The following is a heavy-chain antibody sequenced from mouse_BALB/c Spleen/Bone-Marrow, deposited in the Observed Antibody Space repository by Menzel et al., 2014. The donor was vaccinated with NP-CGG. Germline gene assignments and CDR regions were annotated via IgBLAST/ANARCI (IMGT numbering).Heavy chain of an antibody. CDR2: INSNGGTT. CDR3: ARGLYYVAYGPGFAY. J-gene: IGHJ3*01. D-gene: IGHD2-13*01. CDR1: GFTFXNYG. Sequence: DVMLVESGGGLVQPGGSLKLSCAASGFTFXNYGMSWVRQTPDKRLDLVATINSNGGTTYYPDSVKGRFTISRDNAKNTLYLQMSSLKSEDTAMYFCARGLYYVAYGPGFAYWGQGTLVTVSA. V-gene: IGHV5-6-3*01.